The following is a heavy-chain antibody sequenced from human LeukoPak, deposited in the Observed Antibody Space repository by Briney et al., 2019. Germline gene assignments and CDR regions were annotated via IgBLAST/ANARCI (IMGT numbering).Heavy chain of an antibody. CDR3: ARASYSYDINGWVPFDY. V-gene: IGHV4-61*02. J-gene: IGHJ4*02. CDR2: IYTSGST. D-gene: IGHD3-22*01. CDR1: GNSISSGDNY. Sequence: PSETLSLTCTVSGNSISSGDNYWSWIRQPAGKGLEWIGRIYTSGSTNYNPSLKSRVTISGDTSKDQFSLRLSSVTAADTAVYYCARASYSYDINGWVPFDYWGQGTLVTVSS.